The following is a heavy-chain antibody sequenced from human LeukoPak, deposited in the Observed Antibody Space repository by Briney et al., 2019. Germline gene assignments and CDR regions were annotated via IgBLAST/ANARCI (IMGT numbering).Heavy chain of an antibody. CDR2: IIPILGIA. CDR1: GGTFSSYA. D-gene: IGHD4-17*01. Sequence: VASVKVSCKASGGTFSSYAISWVRQAPGQGLEWMGRIIPILGIADYAQKFQGRVTITAVKPKNTAYMELSSLSSKDTAVYSCARERTTVPPPGWFDPWGQGTLVTVSS. J-gene: IGHJ5*02. CDR3: ARERTTVPPPGWFDP. V-gene: IGHV1-69*04.